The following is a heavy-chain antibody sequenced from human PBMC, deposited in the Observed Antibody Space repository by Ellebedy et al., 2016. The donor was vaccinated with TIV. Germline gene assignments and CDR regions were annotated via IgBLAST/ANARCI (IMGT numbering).Heavy chain of an antibody. CDR1: GDSVSSNSAA. Sequence: SQTLSLTCAISGDSVSSNSAAWNLIRQSPSRGLEWLGRTYYSSKWYNDYAVSVKSRITIKPDTSKNQLSLQLNSVTREDTAVYYCARDSGNRVGFDYWGQGALVTVSS. CDR2: TYYSSKWYN. J-gene: IGHJ4*02. D-gene: IGHD1-26*01. CDR3: ARDSGNRVGFDY. V-gene: IGHV6-1*01.